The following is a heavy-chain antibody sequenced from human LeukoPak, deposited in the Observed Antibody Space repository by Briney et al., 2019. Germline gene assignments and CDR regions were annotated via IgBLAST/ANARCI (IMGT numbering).Heavy chain of an antibody. V-gene: IGHV1-8*01. D-gene: IGHD2-2*01. Sequence: ASVKVSCKASGYPFNNYDINWVRQATGQGLEWMGWMNPHSGKTGYAQNFQGRVTMTRDTSISTAYMELSRLRSDDTAVYYCARVVGDHWNYYYYMDVWGKGTTVTVSS. CDR1: GYPFNNYD. J-gene: IGHJ6*03. CDR3: ARVVGDHWNYYYYMDV. CDR2: MNPHSGKT.